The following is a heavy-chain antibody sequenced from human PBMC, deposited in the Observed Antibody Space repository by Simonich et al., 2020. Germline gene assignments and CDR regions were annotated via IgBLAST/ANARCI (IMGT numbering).Heavy chain of an antibody. CDR1: GYTFTSYG. CDR3: ARASRGTWWYYYFDY. D-gene: IGHD2-15*01. CDR2: ISTYNGNT. V-gene: IGHV1-18*01. Sequence: QVQLVQSGAEVKKPGASVKVSCKASGYTFTSYGISWVRQAPGQGLEWLEGISTYNGNTHYAQKLQGRVTMTTDTSTSTAYMELRSLRSDDTAVYYCARASRGTWWYYYFDYWGQGTLVTVSS. J-gene: IGHJ4*02.